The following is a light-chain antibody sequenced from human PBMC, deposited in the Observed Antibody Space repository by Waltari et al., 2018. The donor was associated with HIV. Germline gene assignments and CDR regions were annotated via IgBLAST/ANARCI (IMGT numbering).Light chain of an antibody. V-gene: IGLV2-14*03. CDR1: SDDVGSYNY. J-gene: IGLJ3*02. CDR3: SSYVGSSTSWL. Sequence: QSALTQPASVSGSPGQSIVISCTGPSDDVGSYNYVSWYQQHPGKVPKLVIYDVTSRPSGVSNRFSGSKSGNTASLTISGLRADDEADYYCSSYVGSSTSWLFGGGTKLTV. CDR2: DVT.